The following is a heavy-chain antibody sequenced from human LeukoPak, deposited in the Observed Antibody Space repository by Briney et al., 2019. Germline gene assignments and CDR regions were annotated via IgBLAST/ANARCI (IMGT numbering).Heavy chain of an antibody. CDR3: ARALYYYGSGSYYDFDY. Sequence: ASVKVSCKASGYTFTGYYMHWVRQAPGQGLEWMGWINPNSGGTNYAQKFQGRVTMTRDTSISTAYMELSRLRSDDTAVYYCARALYYYGSGSYYDFDYWGQGTLVTVSS. CDR2: INPNSGGT. CDR1: GYTFTGYY. J-gene: IGHJ4*02. D-gene: IGHD3-10*01. V-gene: IGHV1-2*02.